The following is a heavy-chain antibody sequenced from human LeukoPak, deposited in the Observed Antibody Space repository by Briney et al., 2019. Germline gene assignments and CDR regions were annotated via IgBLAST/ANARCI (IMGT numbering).Heavy chain of an antibody. CDR3: AKDSPDIVVVPAASPET. Sequence: PGGSLRLSCAASGFTFSSYAMSWVRQAPGKGLEWVSAISGSGGSTYYADSVKGRFTISRDNSKNTLYLQMNSLRAEDTAVYYCAKDSPDIVVVPAASPETWGQGTLVTVSS. J-gene: IGHJ5*02. CDR1: GFTFSSYA. V-gene: IGHV3-23*01. CDR2: ISGSGGST. D-gene: IGHD2-2*01.